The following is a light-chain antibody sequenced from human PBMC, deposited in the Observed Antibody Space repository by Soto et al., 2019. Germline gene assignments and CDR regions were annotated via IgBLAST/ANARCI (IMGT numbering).Light chain of an antibody. J-gene: IGLJ1*01. CDR2: EVT. CDR3: SSYSSRPHPYG. CDR1: SSDIGPYNY. Sequence: QSALTQPASVSGSPGQSITISCIGTSSDIGPYNYVSWYQQHPDKAPKLILYEVTNRPSGASDRFSGSKSGNAAFLTISGLQAEDQADYYCSSYSSRPHPYGFGTGTKVTVL. V-gene: IGLV2-14*01.